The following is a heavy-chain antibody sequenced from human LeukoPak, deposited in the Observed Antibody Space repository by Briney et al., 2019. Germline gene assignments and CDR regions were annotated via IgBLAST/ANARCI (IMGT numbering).Heavy chain of an antibody. D-gene: IGHD3-10*01. J-gene: IGHJ6*02. V-gene: IGHV5-51*06. Sequence: GESLKISCKGSGYSFAISWIGWVRQMPGKGLEWMGIIYPGDSNTRYGPSFQGQVSISADKSINTAYLQWSSLKASDTAMYYCARYPSGYYGMDVWGQGTTVTVSS. CDR2: IYPGDSNT. CDR3: ARYPSGYYGMDV. CDR1: GYSFAISW.